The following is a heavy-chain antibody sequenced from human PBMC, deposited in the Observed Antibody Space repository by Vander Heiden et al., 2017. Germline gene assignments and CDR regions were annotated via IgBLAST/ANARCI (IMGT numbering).Heavy chain of an antibody. D-gene: IGHD1-26*01. CDR2: INHSGST. J-gene: IGHJ4*02. Sequence: QVPLQQWGAGLLTPSETPSLTCAAYGGSFSGYYWSWIRQPPGKGLEWIGEINHSGSTNYNPSLKSRVTISVDTSKDQFSLKLSSVTAADTAVYYCARGMWSYYNYWGQGTLVTVSS. V-gene: IGHV4-34*01. CDR1: GGSFSGYY. CDR3: ARGMWSYYNY.